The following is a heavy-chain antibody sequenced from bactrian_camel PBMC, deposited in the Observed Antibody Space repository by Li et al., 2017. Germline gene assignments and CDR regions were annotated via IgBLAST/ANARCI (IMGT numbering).Heavy chain of an antibody. CDR2: IRNSGGRT. D-gene: IGHD5*01. CDR3: ATGYGLGHFGY. CDR1: GFTSSSYD. V-gene: IGHV3S1*01. J-gene: IGHJ6*01. Sequence: HVQLVESGGGLVQPGGSLRLSCAASGFTSSSYDMSWVRQVPGKGLEWLSSIRNSGGRTYYADSVKGRFTISRDNPKNMLSLQMNNLKSDDTALYYCATGYGLGHFGYWGQGTQVTVS.